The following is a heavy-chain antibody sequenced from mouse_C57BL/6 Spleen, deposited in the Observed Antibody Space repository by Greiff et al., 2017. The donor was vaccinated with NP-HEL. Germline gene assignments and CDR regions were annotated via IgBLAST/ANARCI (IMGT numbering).Heavy chain of an antibody. V-gene: IGHV1-85*01. CDR1: GYTFTSYD. CDR2: IYPRDGST. CDR3: AREGWDVSFAY. D-gene: IGHD4-1*01. J-gene: IGHJ3*01. Sequence: QVQLQQSGPELVKPGASVKLSCKASGYTFTSYDINWVKQRPGQGLEWIGCIYPRDGSTKYNEKFKGKATLTVDTSSSTAYMELHSLTSEDSAVYFCAREGWDVSFAYWGQGTLVTVSA.